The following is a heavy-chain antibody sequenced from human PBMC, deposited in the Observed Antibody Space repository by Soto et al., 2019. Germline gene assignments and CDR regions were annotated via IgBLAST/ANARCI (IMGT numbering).Heavy chain of an antibody. Sequence: PGGSLRLSCEASGFTLSSSVMHWVRQAPGKRLEWLSVISVDGRNDLHAGAVKGRFTISRDISKNMVYLQMNDLRPDDTAMYFCAKERPTSGRCGCFNIWGPGTMVTVSS. CDR1: GFTLSSSV. V-gene: IGHV3-30*18. CDR3: AKERPTSGRCGCFNI. D-gene: IGHD6-19*01. J-gene: IGHJ3*02. CDR2: ISVDGRND.